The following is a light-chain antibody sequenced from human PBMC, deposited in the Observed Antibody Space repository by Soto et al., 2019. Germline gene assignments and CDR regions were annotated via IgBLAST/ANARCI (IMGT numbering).Light chain of an antibody. CDR3: TSYTTSSTWV. J-gene: IGLJ3*02. Sequence: QLVLTQPASVSGSPGQSITISCTGTSSDVGAYNYVAWYQQHPGKAPKLMIHEVTNRPSGVSDRFSGSKSGNTASLTISGLQAEDEAYYHCTSYTTSSTWVFGGGTKLTVL. V-gene: IGLV2-14*01. CDR2: EVT. CDR1: SSDVGAYNY.